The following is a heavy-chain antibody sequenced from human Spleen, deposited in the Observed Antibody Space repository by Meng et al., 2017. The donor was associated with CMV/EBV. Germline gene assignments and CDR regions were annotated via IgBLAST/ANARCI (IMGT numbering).Heavy chain of an antibody. V-gene: IGHV3-23*01. D-gene: IGHD6-13*01. CDR3: AKGGYGSSWRYYFDY. J-gene: IGHJ4*02. Sequence: GESLKISCAASGFMFSNYAMSWVRQAPGKGLEWVSGISGSGDSTYYADSVKGRFTISRDTSKNTLYLQMNSLRAEATAVYYCAKGGYGSSWRYYFDYWGQGTLVTVSS. CDR1: GFMFSNYA. CDR2: ISGSGDST.